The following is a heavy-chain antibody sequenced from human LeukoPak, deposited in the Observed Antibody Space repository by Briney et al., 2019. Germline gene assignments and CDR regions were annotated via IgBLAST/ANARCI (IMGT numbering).Heavy chain of an antibody. V-gene: IGHV1-2*02. CDR1: GYTFTSYG. CDR2: INPNSGGT. J-gene: IGHJ4*02. CDR3: ARDTNYYFDY. D-gene: IGHD1-7*01. Sequence: ASVKVSCKASGYTFTSYGISWVRQAPGQGLEWMGWINPNSGGTNYAQKFQGRVTMTRDTSISTVYMELSRLRSDDTAVYYCARDTNYYFDYWGQGTLVTVSS.